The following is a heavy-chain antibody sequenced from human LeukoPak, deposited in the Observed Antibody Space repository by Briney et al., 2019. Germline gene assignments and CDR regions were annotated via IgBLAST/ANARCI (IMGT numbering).Heavy chain of an antibody. CDR2: INSDGSEG. D-gene: IGHD3-16*01. J-gene: IGHJ4*02. CDR1: GFTFSGFW. CDR3: ARVAIQGYDYVWGSPAINY. Sequence: GGSLRLSCAVSGFTFSGFWMSWSRQAPGKGLEWVASINSDGSEGYYADVVKGRFTISRDNAKNSLYLQMNSLRAEDTAVYYCARVAIQGYDYVWGSPAINYWGQGTLVTVSS. V-gene: IGHV3-7*01.